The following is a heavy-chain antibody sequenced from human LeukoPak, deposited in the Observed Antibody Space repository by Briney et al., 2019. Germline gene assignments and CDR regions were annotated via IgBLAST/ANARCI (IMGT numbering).Heavy chain of an antibody. CDR1: GFTFSSYS. Sequence: GGSLRLSCAASGFTFSSYSMNWVRQAPGKGLEWVSSISSSSSYIYYADSVKGRFTISRDNAKNSLYLQMNSLRAEDTAVYYCAKDLMVAVAGTEDYWGQGTLVTVSS. CDR2: ISSSSSYI. CDR3: AKDLMVAVAGTEDY. V-gene: IGHV3-21*01. J-gene: IGHJ4*02. D-gene: IGHD6-19*01.